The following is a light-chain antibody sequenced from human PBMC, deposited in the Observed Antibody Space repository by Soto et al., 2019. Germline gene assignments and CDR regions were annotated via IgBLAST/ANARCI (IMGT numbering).Light chain of an antibody. CDR2: GNT. CDR1: SSNIGANSD. CDR3: QSYDNSLSGFYV. V-gene: IGLV1-40*01. Sequence: QYTLTQPASVTGAPGERVTISCTGSSSNIGANSDVHWYQQLTGAAPKLLIYGNTNRPSGVSDRFSASKSGTSASLAITGLQAEDEADYYCQSYDNSLSGFYVFGPGTKVPVL. J-gene: IGLJ1*01.